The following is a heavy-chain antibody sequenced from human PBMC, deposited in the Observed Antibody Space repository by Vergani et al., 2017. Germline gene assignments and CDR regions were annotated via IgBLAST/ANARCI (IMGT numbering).Heavy chain of an antibody. Sequence: EVQLLESGGGLVQPGGSLRLSCEASGFSFPGYAMSWVRQAPGKGLEWVSSVSGSSATPYYADSVKGRFIISRDNSKNTLHLQMNSLRDDDTAVYYCTKGSRGYTGYFFDYWGQGTLANVSS. V-gene: IGHV3-23*01. J-gene: IGHJ4*02. CDR3: TKGSRGYTGYFFDY. D-gene: IGHD2-15*01. CDR1: GFSFPGYA. CDR2: VSGSSATP.